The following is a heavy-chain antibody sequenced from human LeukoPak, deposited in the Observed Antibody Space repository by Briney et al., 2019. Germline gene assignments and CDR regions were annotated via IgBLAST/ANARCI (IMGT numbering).Heavy chain of an antibody. V-gene: IGHV3-48*01. J-gene: IGHJ3*02. CDR1: GFTFSSYS. D-gene: IGHD1-1*01. Sequence: PGGXLRLSCAASGFTFSSYSMNWVRQAPRKGLEGVSYISSSSSTIYYADSVKGGFTISRENAKKSLYMQIKRLRAEDTAVYYFARVRLGAFDIWGQGTMVTVSS. CDR2: ISSSSSTI. CDR3: ARVRLGAFDI.